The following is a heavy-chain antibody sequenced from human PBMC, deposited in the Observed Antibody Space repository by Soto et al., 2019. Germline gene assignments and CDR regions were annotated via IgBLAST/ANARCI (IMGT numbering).Heavy chain of an antibody. CDR3: ATPGAYSSSWYGMDV. CDR1: GYTFTSNY. Sequence: ASVKVSCKAFGYTFTSNYVHWVRQAPGQGLEWMAVINPTGDNKDYAQKFQGRVTMTTDTSTSTAYMELRSLRSDDTAVYYCATPGAYSSSWYGMDVWGQGTTVTVSS. CDR2: INPTGDNK. V-gene: IGHV1-46*01. J-gene: IGHJ6*02. D-gene: IGHD6-13*01.